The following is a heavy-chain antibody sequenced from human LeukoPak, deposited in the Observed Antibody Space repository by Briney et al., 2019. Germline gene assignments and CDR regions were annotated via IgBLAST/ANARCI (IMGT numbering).Heavy chain of an antibody. Sequence: IPSETLSLTCAVYGGSFSGYYWSWIRQPPGKGLEWIGEINRSGSTNYNPSLRSRVTISVDTSKNQFSLKLSSVTAADTAVYYCARGYCSSTSCPGGGWFDPWGQGTLVTVSS. D-gene: IGHD2-2*01. V-gene: IGHV4-34*01. CDR1: GGSFSGYY. CDR3: ARGYCSSTSCPGGGWFDP. CDR2: INRSGST. J-gene: IGHJ5*02.